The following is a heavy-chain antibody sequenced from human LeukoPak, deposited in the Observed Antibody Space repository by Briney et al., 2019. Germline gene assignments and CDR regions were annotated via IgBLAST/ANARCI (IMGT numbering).Heavy chain of an antibody. Sequence: GGSLRLSCAASGFTFSIYAMSWVRQAPGKGLEWVSCISGSGGGTFYTDSVKGRFTISRDNSENTLYLQMNSLRAEDTALYYCAKEDNCGGDCGPDYWGQGTLVTVSS. J-gene: IGHJ4*02. CDR3: AKEDNCGGDCGPDY. D-gene: IGHD2-21*02. CDR1: GFTFSIYA. CDR2: ISGSGGGT. V-gene: IGHV3-23*01.